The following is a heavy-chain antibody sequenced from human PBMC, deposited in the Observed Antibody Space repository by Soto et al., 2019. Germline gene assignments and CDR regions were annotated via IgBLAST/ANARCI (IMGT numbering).Heavy chain of an antibody. J-gene: IGHJ6*02. D-gene: IGHD2-15*01. CDR1: GYTFTSYG. CDR3: ARVVVVVVAATYYYYYYGMDV. CDR2: ISAYNGNT. Sequence: QVQLVQSGAEVKKPGASVKVSGKASGYTFTSYGISWVRQAPGQGLESMGWISAYNGNTNYAQKLQGRVTMTTDTSTSSAYMELRSLRSDDTAVYYCARVVVVVVAATYYYYYYGMDVWGQGTTVTVSS. V-gene: IGHV1-18*01.